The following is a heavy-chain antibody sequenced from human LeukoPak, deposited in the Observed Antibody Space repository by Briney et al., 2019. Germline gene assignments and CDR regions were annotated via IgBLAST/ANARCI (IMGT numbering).Heavy chain of an antibody. D-gene: IGHD2-15*01. V-gene: IGHV1-69*05. CDR2: CITIFGTA. CDR1: GGTFSNYA. J-gene: IGHJ4*02. Sequence: SVKVSCKASGGTFSNYAICWVRQAPGQGLEWMGNCITIFGTAIYAQKFQGRVTITTDASTSTAFMELSSLRSEDTAVYYCARDPGYCNGGSCYSAYFDFWGQGTPVTVSS. CDR3: ARDPGYCNGGSCYSAYFDF.